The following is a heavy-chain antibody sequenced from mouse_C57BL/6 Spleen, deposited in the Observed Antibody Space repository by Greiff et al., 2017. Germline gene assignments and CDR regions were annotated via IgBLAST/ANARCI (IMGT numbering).Heavy chain of an antibody. CDR3: GGGGGFLHWYFDV. CDR2: IYPSDSAT. J-gene: IGHJ1*03. D-gene: IGHD2-10*01. V-gene: IGHV1-61*01. CDR1: GYTFTSYW. Sequence: VQLQQPGAELVRPGSSVKLSCKASGYTFTSYWMDWVKQRPGQGLEWIGNIYPSDSATHYNPKFKGKATLTVDNSSSKEYMQLSSLASADYAVYYCGGGGGFLHWYFDVWGTGTTVTVSS.